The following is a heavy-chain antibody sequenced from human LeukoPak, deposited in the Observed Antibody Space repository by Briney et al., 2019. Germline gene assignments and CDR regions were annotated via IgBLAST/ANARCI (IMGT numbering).Heavy chain of an antibody. CDR1: GGSISSYY. V-gene: IGHV4-59*01. J-gene: IGHJ4*02. D-gene: IGHD3-22*01. CDR2: IYYSGST. CDR3: ARDFSQYYYDSSGYWDY. Sequence: PSETLSLTYTVSGGSISSYYWSWIRQPPGKGLEWIGYIYYSGSTNYNPSLKSRVTISVDTSKNQFSLKLSSVTAADTAVYYCARDFSQYYYDSSGYWDYWGQGTLVTVSS.